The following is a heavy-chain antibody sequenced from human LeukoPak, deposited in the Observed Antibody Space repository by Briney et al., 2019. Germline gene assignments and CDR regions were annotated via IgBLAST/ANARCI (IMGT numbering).Heavy chain of an antibody. CDR2: ISDSGGST. D-gene: IGHD6-19*01. Sequence: GGSLRLSCAASGFTFSNHAMSWVRQAPGKGLECVSAISDSGGSTYYADSVKGRFTISRDNSKNTLYLQMNSLRVEDTAVYYCAKDITGHNRGWYDYWGQGTLVTVSS. CDR1: GFTFSNHA. CDR3: AKDITGHNRGWYDY. J-gene: IGHJ4*02. V-gene: IGHV3-23*01.